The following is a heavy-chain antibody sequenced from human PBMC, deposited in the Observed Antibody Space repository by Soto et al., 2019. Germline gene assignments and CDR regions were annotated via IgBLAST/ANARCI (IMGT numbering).Heavy chain of an antibody. V-gene: IGHV1-8*01. CDR2: MNPNSGNT. CDR3: ARRRNYDFWSGYYTWFDP. D-gene: IGHD3-3*01. CDR1: GYTFTSYD. J-gene: IGHJ5*02. Sequence: ASVKVSCKASGYTFTSYDINWVRQATGQELEWMGWMNPNSGNTGYAQKFQGRVTMTRNTSISTAYMELSSLRSEDTAVYYCARRRNYDFWSGYYTWFDPWGQGTLVTVSS.